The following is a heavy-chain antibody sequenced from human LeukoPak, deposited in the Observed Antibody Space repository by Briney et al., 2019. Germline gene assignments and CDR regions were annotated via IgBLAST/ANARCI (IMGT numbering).Heavy chain of an antibody. V-gene: IGHV3-30*18. Sequence: GGSLRLSCAASGFTFSSYGMHWVRQAPGKGLEWVAVISYDGSNKYYADSVKGRFTISRDNSKNTLYLQMNSLRAEDTAVYYCAKEKDASGWYDPGAFDIWGQGTMVTVSS. CDR2: ISYDGSNK. CDR3: AKEKDASGWYDPGAFDI. J-gene: IGHJ3*02. CDR1: GFTFSSYG. D-gene: IGHD6-19*01.